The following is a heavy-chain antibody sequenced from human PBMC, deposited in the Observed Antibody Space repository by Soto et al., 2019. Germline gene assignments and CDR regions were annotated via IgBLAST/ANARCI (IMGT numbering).Heavy chain of an antibody. V-gene: IGHV4-4*07. CDR2: IYSSGGT. Sequence: QVHLQESGPGLVKPSETLSLSCSVSGGSMNNYYWTWIRLPAGKGLEWIGRIYSSGGTHYNPSLKSRVTISLDTSKNQFSLRLNSVTAADTAVYYCARDQRFSDWFDPWGQGTLVTVSS. J-gene: IGHJ5*02. CDR1: GGSMNNYY. CDR3: ARDQRFSDWFDP. D-gene: IGHD3-3*01.